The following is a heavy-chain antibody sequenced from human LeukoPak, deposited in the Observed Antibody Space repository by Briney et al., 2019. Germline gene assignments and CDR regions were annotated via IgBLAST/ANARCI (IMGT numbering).Heavy chain of an antibody. CDR1: GYTFTSYG. J-gene: IGHJ6*02. V-gene: IGHV1-18*01. CDR2: ISAYNGNT. CDR3: ATDVIAAAGTAPLDYGMDV. D-gene: IGHD6-13*01. Sequence: GASVKVSCKASGYTFTSYGISWVRQAPRQGLEWMGWISAYNGNTNYAQKLQGRVTMTTDTSTSTAYMELRSLRSDDTAVYYCATDVIAAAGTAPLDYGMDVWGQGTTVTVSS.